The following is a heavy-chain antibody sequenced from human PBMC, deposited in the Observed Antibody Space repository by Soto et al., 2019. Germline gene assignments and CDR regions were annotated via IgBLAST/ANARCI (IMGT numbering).Heavy chain of an antibody. D-gene: IGHD6-19*01. CDR2: INPNSGGT. Sequence: GASVKVSCKTSGYTFSDHYTHWVRQAPGQGLEWMGWINPNSGGTGYAEKFQGRVTMTRDTSISTAYMELNRLNSDDTAGYYCVRGGPVAVPTSSEAYHPFDFWGQGTLVTLSS. J-gene: IGHJ4*02. CDR1: GYTFSDHY. CDR3: VRGGPVAVPTSSEAYHPFDF. V-gene: IGHV1-2*02.